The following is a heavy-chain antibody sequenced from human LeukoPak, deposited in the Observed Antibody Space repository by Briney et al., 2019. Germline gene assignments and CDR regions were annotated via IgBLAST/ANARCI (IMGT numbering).Heavy chain of an antibody. V-gene: IGHV3-11*04. Sequence: GGSLRLSCAASGFTFSDYYMSWIRQAPGKGLEWVSYISSSGSTIYYADSLKGRFTISRDNAKNSLYLQMNSLRAEDTAVYYCAPFYYDSSGYSNWGQGTLVTVSS. CDR2: ISSSGSTI. D-gene: IGHD3-22*01. CDR3: APFYYDSSGYSN. J-gene: IGHJ4*02. CDR1: GFTFSDYY.